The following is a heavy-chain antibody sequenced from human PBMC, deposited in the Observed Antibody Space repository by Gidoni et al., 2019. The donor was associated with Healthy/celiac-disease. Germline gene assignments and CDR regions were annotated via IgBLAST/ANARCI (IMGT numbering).Heavy chain of an antibody. CDR1: GGSFSGYY. CDR3: ATPYYYDSSGLPKATLGY. Sequence: QVQLQQWGAGLLKPSETLSLTCAVYGGSFSGYYWSWIRQPPGKGLEWIGEINHSGSTNYNPSLKSRVTISVDTSKNQFSLKLSSVTAADTAVYYCATPYYYDSSGLPKATLGYWGQGTLVTVSS. D-gene: IGHD3-22*01. V-gene: IGHV4-34*01. CDR2: INHSGST. J-gene: IGHJ4*02.